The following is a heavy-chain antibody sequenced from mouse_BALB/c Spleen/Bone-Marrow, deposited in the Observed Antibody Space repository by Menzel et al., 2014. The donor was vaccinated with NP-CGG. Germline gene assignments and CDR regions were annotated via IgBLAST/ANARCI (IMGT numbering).Heavy chain of an antibody. CDR3: ARKGAMITHYYSMDY. J-gene: IGHJ4*01. CDR2: ISNGSSTI. CDR1: GFTFSSFG. Sequence: EVQLEESGGGLVQPGGSRKLSCAASGFTFSSFGMHWVRQAPEKGLEWVAYISNGSSTIYYADTVKGRFTISRDNPKNPLFLQMTSLRSEDTAMYYCARKGAMITHYYSMDYWGQGTSVTVSS. V-gene: IGHV5-17*02. D-gene: IGHD2-4*01.